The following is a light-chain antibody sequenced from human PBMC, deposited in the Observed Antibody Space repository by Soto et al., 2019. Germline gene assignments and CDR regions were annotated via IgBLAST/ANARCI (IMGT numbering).Light chain of an antibody. J-gene: IGKJ1*01. CDR2: DDS. V-gene: IGKV1-5*01. Sequence: GDRVTITCRASQSITNWLACYQQKPGKAPKLLIYDDSSLESGVPSRFSGSGSGTEFTLTISSLQPDDFAIYYCQHLNRFYPCTFGQGTKLDIK. CDR3: QHLNRFYPCT. CDR1: QSITNW.